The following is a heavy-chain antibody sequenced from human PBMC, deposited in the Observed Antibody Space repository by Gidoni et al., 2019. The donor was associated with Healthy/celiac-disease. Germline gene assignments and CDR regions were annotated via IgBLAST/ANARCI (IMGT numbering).Heavy chain of an antibody. CDR2: ISYDGSNK. CDR3: ARGQSGHGGDFWSGYYFYYYGMDV. D-gene: IGHD3-3*01. J-gene: IGHJ6*02. CDR1: GFTFSSYA. Sequence: QVQLVESGGGVVQPGRSLRLSCAASGFTFSSYAMHWVRPAPGKGLEWVAVISYDGSNKYYADSVKGRFTISRDNSKNTLYLQMNSLRAEDTAVYYCARGQSGHGGDFWSGYYFYYYGMDVWGQGTTVTVSS. V-gene: IGHV3-30-3*01.